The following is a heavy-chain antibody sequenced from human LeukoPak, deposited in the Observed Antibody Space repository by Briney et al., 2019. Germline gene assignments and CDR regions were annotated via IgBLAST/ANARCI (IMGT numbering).Heavy chain of an antibody. CDR2: ISSSSSYI. CDR3: AKLAGTFSAIMSVAYFDY. D-gene: IGHD1-1*01. J-gene: IGHJ4*02. Sequence: GGSLRLSCAASGFTFSSYSMNWVRQAPGKGLEWVSSISSSSSYIYYADSVKGRFTISRDNAKNSLYLQMNSLRAEDTAVYYCAKLAGTFSAIMSVAYFDYWGQGTLVTVSS. CDR1: GFTFSSYS. V-gene: IGHV3-21*01.